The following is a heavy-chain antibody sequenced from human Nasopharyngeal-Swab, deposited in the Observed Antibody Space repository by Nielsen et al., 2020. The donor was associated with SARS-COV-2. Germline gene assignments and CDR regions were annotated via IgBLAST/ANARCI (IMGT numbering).Heavy chain of an antibody. CDR2: MNPNSGNT. CDR1: GYTFTSYD. V-gene: IGHV1-8*01. CDR3: ARGHQYQLLFHYYYYMDV. J-gene: IGHJ6*03. D-gene: IGHD2-2*01. Sequence: ASVKVSCKASGYTFTSYDINWVRQATGQGLEWMGWMNPNSGNTGYAQKFQGRVTMTRNTSISTAYMELSSLRSEETAVYYCARGHQYQLLFHYYYYMDVWGKGTTVTVSS.